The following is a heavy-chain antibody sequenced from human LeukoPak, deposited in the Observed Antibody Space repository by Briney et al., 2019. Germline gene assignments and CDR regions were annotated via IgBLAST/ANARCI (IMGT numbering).Heavy chain of an antibody. J-gene: IGHJ3*02. V-gene: IGHV1-3*04. Sequence: ASVKVSCKASGYTFTSYALHWVRQAPGQRLEWMGWINTGNGNTKYSQKFRGRVTITRDTSANIACMDLSSLRSEDTAVYYCARPVDTAFDAFDIWGQGTMVTVSS. D-gene: IGHD5-18*01. CDR3: ARPVDTAFDAFDI. CDR1: GYTFTSYA. CDR2: INTGNGNT.